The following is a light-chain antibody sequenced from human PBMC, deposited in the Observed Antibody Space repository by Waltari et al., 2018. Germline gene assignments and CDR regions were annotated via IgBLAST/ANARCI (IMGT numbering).Light chain of an antibody. CDR1: GSAVGAYDY. CDR2: YVS. CDR3: SAYTTSVTLV. Sequence: QSALTQPASVSGSPGQSITITCTGTGSAVGAYDYVSWNQQHPGKAPQLMIYYVSNRPSGISNRFSGSKSGNTASLSISGLQTEDEAEYYCSAYTTSVTLVFGTGTKVTVL. V-gene: IGLV2-14*03. J-gene: IGLJ1*01.